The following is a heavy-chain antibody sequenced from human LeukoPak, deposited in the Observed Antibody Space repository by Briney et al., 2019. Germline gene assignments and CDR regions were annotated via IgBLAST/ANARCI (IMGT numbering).Heavy chain of an antibody. D-gene: IGHD1-20*01. V-gene: IGHV4-59*01. CDR2: IYYSGST. CDR1: GGSISSYY. Sequence: SVTLSLTCTVSGGSISSYYWTWILQPPGKALQWIGYIYYSGSTNYNPPLKSRVTISVDTSKNQFSLKLSSVTAADTAVYYCARGNWNRRNFDYWGQGTLVSVSS. J-gene: IGHJ4*02. CDR3: ARGNWNRRNFDY.